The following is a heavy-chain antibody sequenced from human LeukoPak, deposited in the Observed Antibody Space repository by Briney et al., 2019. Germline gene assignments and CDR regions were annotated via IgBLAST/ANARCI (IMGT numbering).Heavy chain of an antibody. CDR3: AQIAVAGAIDY. CDR1: GGSFSGYY. V-gene: IGHV4-34*01. D-gene: IGHD6-19*01. CDR2: INHSGST. Sequence: SETLSLTCAVYGGSFSGYYWSWIRQPPGKGLEWIGEINHSGSTYYNPSLKSRVTISVDTSKNQFSLKLSSVTAADTAVYYCAQIAVAGAIDYWGQGTLVTVSS. J-gene: IGHJ4*02.